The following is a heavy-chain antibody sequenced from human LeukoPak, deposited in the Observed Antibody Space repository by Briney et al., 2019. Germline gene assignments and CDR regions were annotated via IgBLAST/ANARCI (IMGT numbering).Heavy chain of an antibody. CDR3: ARDWIVVVPAAYSYGMDV. D-gene: IGHD2-2*01. CDR1: GGSISSYY. CDR2: IYTSGST. Sequence: SETLSLTCTVSGGSISSYYWSWIRQPAGKGLEWIGRIYTSGSTNYNPSLKSRVTMSVDTSKNQFSLKLSSVTAADTAVYYCARDWIVVVPAAYSYGMDVWGQGTLVTVSS. J-gene: IGHJ6*02. V-gene: IGHV4-4*07.